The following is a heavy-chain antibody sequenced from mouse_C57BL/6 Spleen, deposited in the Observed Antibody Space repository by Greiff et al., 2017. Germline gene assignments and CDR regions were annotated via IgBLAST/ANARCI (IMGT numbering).Heavy chain of an antibody. CDR1: GYTFTSYW. D-gene: IGHD2-3*01. CDR2: IYPGSGST. CDR3: SNGYYREAMDY. J-gene: IGHJ4*01. Sequence: QVQLKQPGAELVKPGASVKMSCKASGYTFTSYWITWVKQRPGQGLEWIGDIYPGSGSTNYNEKFKSKATLTVDTSSSTAYMQLSSLTSEDSAVYYCSNGYYREAMDYWGQGTSVTVSS. V-gene: IGHV1-55*01.